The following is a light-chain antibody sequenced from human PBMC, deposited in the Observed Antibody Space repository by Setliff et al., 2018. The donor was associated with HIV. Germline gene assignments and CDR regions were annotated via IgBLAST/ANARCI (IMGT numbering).Light chain of an antibody. CDR3: QQYFSTPWT. CDR1: QSVLYDSNNKNS. V-gene: IGKV4-1*01. J-gene: IGKJ1*01. Sequence: DIVMTQSPDSLAVSLGERATINCKSSQSVLYDSNNKNSLAWFQQRPGQPPQLLISWASTRESGVPDRFSGSGSGTDFTLTTSSLQAEDVAVYYCQQYFSTPWTVGQGTKVDIK. CDR2: WAS.